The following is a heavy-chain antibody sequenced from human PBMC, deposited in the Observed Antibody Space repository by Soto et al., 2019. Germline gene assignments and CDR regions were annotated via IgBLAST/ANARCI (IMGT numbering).Heavy chain of an antibody. D-gene: IGHD1-26*01. CDR2: IWNDGNKK. J-gene: IGHJ4*02. CDR1: GFTFSRHG. V-gene: IGHV3-33*01. Sequence: GVSLRLSCAAFGFTFSRHGMQWVRQAPGKGLEWVALIWNDGNKKDYADSVKGRFTISRDNSKNILYLQMDSLRVEDTAVYFCARDTWIVSSITSLDYWGQGNLVTSPQ. CDR3: ARDTWIVSSITSLDY.